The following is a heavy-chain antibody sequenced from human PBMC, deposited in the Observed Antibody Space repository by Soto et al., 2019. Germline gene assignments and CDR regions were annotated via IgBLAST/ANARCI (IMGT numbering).Heavy chain of an antibody. Sequence: PSETLSLTCTVSGASISSGYWSWIRQPPGKGLEWIGYIYYSGSTNYNPSLKSRVSMSVDTSKNQMSLKVSSVTTADTAVYYCAREFSGSFYLWGQGTLVTVSS. J-gene: IGHJ5*02. CDR3: AREFSGSFYL. CDR1: GASISSGY. D-gene: IGHD6-19*01. CDR2: IYYSGST. V-gene: IGHV4-59*01.